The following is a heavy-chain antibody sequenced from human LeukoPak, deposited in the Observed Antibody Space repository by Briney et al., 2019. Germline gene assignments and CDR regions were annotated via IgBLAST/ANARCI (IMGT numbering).Heavy chain of an antibody. Sequence: SQTLSLTCAVSGGSISSGGYSWSWIRQPPGKGLEWVGYIYHSGSTYYNPSLKSRVTISVDRSKNQFSLKLSSVTAADTAVYYRARDSPMRASDIWGQGTMVTVSP. V-gene: IGHV4-30-2*01. CDR2: IYHSGST. J-gene: IGHJ3*02. CDR3: ARDSPMRASDI. CDR1: GGSISSGGYS.